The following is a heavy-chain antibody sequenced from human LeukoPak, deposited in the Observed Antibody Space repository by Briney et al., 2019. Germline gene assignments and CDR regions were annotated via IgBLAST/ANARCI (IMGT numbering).Heavy chain of an antibody. V-gene: IGHV1-69*04. D-gene: IGHD2-15*01. CDR3: AREGGGSFPTDY. CDR1: GGTFSSYA. CDR2: IIPILGIA. J-gene: IGHJ4*02. Sequence: SVKVSCKASGGTFSSYAISWVRQAPGQGLEWMGRIIPILGIANYAQKFQGRVTITADKSTSTAYMELSSLRSEDTAVYYCAREGGGSFPTDYWGQGTLVTVSS.